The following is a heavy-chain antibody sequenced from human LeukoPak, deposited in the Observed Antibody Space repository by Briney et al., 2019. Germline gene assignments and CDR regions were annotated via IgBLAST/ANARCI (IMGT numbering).Heavy chain of an antibody. CDR2: ISATGGST. J-gene: IGHJ4*02. CDR3: AKHQISSSWYAY. Sequence: GGSLRLSCAASGLTFSSYAMSWVRQAPGKGLEWVSAISATGGSTNYADSVKGRFTISRDNSKNTLYLQMHSLRAEDSAVYYCAKHQISSSWYAYWGQGLLVTVSS. CDR1: GLTFSSYA. D-gene: IGHD6-13*01. V-gene: IGHV3-23*01.